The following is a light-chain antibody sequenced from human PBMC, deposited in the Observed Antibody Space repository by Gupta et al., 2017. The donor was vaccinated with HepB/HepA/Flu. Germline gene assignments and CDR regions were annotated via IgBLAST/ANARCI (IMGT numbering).Light chain of an antibody. J-gene: IGKJ2*04. V-gene: IGKV3-20*01. CDR1: QSLTNNF. CDR3: QQYGNSPMCS. CDR2: GAS. Sequence: IVLTQSPGTLSLSPGEGATLSCRASQSLTNNFLAWYQQKPGQAPRLLIYGASNRAAGIPDRFSGSGSGTDFTLTISRLEPEDFAVYYCQQYGNSPMCSFGQGTKVEIK.